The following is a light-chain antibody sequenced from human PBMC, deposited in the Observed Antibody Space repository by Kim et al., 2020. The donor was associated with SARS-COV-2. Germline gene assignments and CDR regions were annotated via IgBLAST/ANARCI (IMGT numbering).Light chain of an antibody. V-gene: IGLV3-1*01. CDR1: KLGNKY. Sequence: VHPEQTASSTCAVGKLGNKYAGWYQPKPGQSPVLVIYQDSKRPSGIPERFSGSNSGNTATLTISGTQAMDEADYYCQAWDSSTVVFGGGTQLTVL. CDR3: QAWDSSTVV. J-gene: IGLJ2*01. CDR2: QDS.